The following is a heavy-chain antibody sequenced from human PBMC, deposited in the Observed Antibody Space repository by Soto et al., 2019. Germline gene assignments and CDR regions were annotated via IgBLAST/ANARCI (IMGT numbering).Heavy chain of an antibody. CDR3: VRVVPGLVRGVNDWFDP. Sequence: GASVKVSCKASGGTFSSYTISWVRQAPGQGLEWMGRIIPILGIANYAQKFQGRVTITADKSTSTAYMELSSLRSEDTAVYYCVRVVPGLVRGVNDWFDPWGQGTLVTVSS. D-gene: IGHD3-10*01. V-gene: IGHV1-69*02. CDR1: GGTFSSYT. J-gene: IGHJ5*02. CDR2: IIPILGIA.